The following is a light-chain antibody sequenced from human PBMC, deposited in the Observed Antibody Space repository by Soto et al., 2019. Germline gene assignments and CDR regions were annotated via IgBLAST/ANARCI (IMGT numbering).Light chain of an antibody. Sequence: DIVMTQSPDSLAVFLGERATINCKSSQSVLYSSNNKNYLAWYQQKPGQPPKLLIYWASTRESGVPDRFSGSGSGTDFPLTISNLQAEDVAVYYCHQYYDTPWTFGQGTKVEIK. V-gene: IGKV4-1*01. J-gene: IGKJ1*01. CDR1: QSVLYSSNNKNY. CDR2: WAS. CDR3: HQYYDTPWT.